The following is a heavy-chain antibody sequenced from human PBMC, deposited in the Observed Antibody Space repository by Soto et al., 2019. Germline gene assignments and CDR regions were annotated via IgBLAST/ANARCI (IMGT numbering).Heavy chain of an antibody. CDR1: GFTFSSYW. CDR2: INSDGSST. CDR3: ARDQGYYYDNRGSDY. Sequence: SGGSLRVSCAASGFTFSSYWMHWVRQAPGKGLVWVSRINSDGSSTSYADSVKGRFTISRDNAKNTLYLQMNSLRAEDTAVYYCARDQGYYYDNRGSDYWGHGTLVTVS. V-gene: IGHV3-74*01. J-gene: IGHJ4*01. D-gene: IGHD3-22*01.